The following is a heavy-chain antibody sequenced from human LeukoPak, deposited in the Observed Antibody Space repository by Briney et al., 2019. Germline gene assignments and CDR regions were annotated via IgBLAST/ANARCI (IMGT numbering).Heavy chain of an antibody. CDR2: IYTSGST. J-gene: IGHJ5*02. CDR3: ARSGGYDFRSGYSIGWFDP. V-gene: IGHV4-4*09. D-gene: IGHD3-3*01. Sequence: SETLSLTCTVSGGSISSYYWSWIRQPPGKGLEWIGYIYTSGSTNYNPSLKSRVTISVDTSKNQFSLKLSSVTAADTAVYYCARSGGYDFRSGYSIGWFDPWGQGTLVTVSS. CDR1: GGSISSYY.